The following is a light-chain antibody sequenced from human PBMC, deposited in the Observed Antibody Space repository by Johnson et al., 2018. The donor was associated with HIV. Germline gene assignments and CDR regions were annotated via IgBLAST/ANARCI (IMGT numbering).Light chain of an antibody. CDR3: GTWDNSLSAGGV. J-gene: IGLJ1*01. CDR2: ENN. Sequence: QSMLTQPPSVSAAPGQKVTISFSGRSSDMGNYAISWYQQLPGTVPKLLMYENNKRPSGIPDRFSGSKSGTSATLDITGLQTGDEADYYCGTWDNSLSAGGVFGTGTKVTVL. V-gene: IGLV1-51*02. CDR1: SSDMGNYA.